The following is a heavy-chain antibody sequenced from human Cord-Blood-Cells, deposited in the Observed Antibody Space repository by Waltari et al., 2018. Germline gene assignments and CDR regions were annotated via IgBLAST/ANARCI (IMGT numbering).Heavy chain of an antibody. J-gene: IGHJ6*03. CDR2: IYPGDSDT. Sequence: EVQLVQSGAEVKKPGESLKISCKGSGYSFTSYWIGWVRQMPGKGLEWMGIIYPGDSDTRYSPSFQGQVTISADKSISTAYLQWSSLKASDTAMYYCARLDHYYGSGSYYYYYYMDVWGKGTTVTVSS. CDR1: GYSFTSYW. D-gene: IGHD3-10*01. V-gene: IGHV5-51*01. CDR3: ARLDHYYGSGSYYYYYYMDV.